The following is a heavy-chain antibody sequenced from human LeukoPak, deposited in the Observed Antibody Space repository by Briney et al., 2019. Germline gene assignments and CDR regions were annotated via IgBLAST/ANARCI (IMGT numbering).Heavy chain of an antibody. CDR2: IYYSGTT. CDR3: ARHSYNYYGLDV. CDR1: GGSISSYY. J-gene: IGHJ6*02. Sequence: PSETLSPTCTVSGGSISSYYWSWIRQPPGKGLEWIGYIYYSGTTNYNPSLKSRVTMSVDTSNNHLSLRLTSVTAADTALYYCARHSYNYYGLDVWGQGTTITVSS. V-gene: IGHV4-59*08.